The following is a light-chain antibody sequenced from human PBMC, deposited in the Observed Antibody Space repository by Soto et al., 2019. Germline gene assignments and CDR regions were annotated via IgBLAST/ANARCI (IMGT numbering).Light chain of an antibody. Sequence: QSALTQPPSASGSPGQSVTLSCTGTSSDVGGYNYVSWYQQHPGKAPKLMIYDVSKRPSGVPDRFSGSKSGNTASLTVSGLQAEDAADYYCSSYAGSNNLLFGGGTKLTVL. J-gene: IGLJ2*01. CDR1: SSDVGGYNY. CDR3: SSYAGSNNLL. CDR2: DVS. V-gene: IGLV2-8*01.